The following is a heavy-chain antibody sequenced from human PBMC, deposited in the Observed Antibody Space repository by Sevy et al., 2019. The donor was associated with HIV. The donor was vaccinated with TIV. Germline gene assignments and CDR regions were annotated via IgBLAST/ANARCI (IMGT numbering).Heavy chain of an antibody. Sequence: SETLSLTCSVSGGSISSYYWSWIRQPPGKGLEWIDYSGSTSYNSSLKSRVTISVDRSKNQFSLKLRSVTAADTVIYYCARVRYTYGFPIFFDYWGQGILVTVSS. D-gene: IGHD5-18*01. V-gene: IGHV4-59*01. J-gene: IGHJ4*02. CDR2: YSGST. CDR1: GGSISSYY. CDR3: ARVRYTYGFPIFFDY.